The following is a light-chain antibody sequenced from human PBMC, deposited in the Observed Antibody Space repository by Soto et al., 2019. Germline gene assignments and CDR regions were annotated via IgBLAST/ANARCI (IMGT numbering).Light chain of an antibody. Sequence: QSVLTQPPSVSEAPRQRVTISCSGSSSNIGNNAVNWYQQLPGKAPKLLIYYDDLLPSGVSDRFSGSKSGTSASLAISGFQFEDEADYYCAAWDDSLNGYVFGPGTKFTV. CDR1: SSNIGNNA. J-gene: IGLJ1*01. V-gene: IGLV1-36*01. CDR3: AAWDDSLNGYV. CDR2: YDD.